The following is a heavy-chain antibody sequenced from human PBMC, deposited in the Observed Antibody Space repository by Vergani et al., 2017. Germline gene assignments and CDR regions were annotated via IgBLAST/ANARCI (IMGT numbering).Heavy chain of an antibody. Sequence: QVQLQQWGAGLLKPSETLSLTCAVYGGSFSGYYWSWIRQPPGKGLEWIGEINHSGSTNYNPSLKSRVTISVDTSKNQFSLKLSSVTAADTAVYYCARDGSPNVWFDPWGQGTLVTVSS. D-gene: IGHD1-1*01. J-gene: IGHJ5*02. V-gene: IGHV4-34*01. CDR2: INHSGST. CDR1: GGSFSGYY. CDR3: ARDGSPNVWFDP.